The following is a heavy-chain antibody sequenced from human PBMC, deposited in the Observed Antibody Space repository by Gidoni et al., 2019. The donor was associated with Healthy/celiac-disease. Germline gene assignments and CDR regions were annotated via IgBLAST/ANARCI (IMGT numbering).Heavy chain of an antibody. J-gene: IGHJ4*02. CDR2: ISWDGGST. CDR3: AKEGNYGDYVR. D-gene: IGHD4-17*01. Sequence: EVQRVESVGVVVQPGGSLRRSCAAYTFTFDDYTMHWVRQAPVKGLAWVSLISWDGGSTDYADSVKGRFTISRDNSKNSLYLQMNSLRTEDTALYYCAKEGNYGDYVRWGQGTLVTVSS. CDR1: TFTFDDYT. V-gene: IGHV3-43*01.